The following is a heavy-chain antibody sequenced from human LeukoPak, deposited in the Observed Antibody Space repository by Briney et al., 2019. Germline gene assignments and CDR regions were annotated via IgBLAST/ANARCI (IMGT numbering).Heavy chain of an antibody. J-gene: IGHJ4*02. CDR3: AKDTQRGSYGY. CDR2: IDGSGVTT. V-gene: IGHV3-23*01. Sequence: GGSLRLSCAASGFTFSIYAMSWVRQAPGKGLEWVSDIDGSGVTTYYADSVKRRFTISRDNSKNTLYLQMNSLRAEDTAVYYCAKDTQRGSYGYWGQGTLVTVSS. D-gene: IGHD1-26*01. CDR1: GFTFSIYA.